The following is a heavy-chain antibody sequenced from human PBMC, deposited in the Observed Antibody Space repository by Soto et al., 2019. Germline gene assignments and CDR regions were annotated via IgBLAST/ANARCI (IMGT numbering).Heavy chain of an antibody. V-gene: IGHV3-15*07. CDR2: IKSKIDGGTT. CDR1: GFTFNNAW. Sequence: GGSLRLSCIASGFTFNNAWMNWVRQTPGKGLEWVGRIKSKIDGGTTDYTAPVKGRFTISRDDSKNTLYLQMNSLKTEDTAVYYFTSTYYYDDSGYSDGWFDPWGQGTLVTVSS. J-gene: IGHJ5*02. CDR3: TSTYYYDDSGYSDGWFDP. D-gene: IGHD3-22*01.